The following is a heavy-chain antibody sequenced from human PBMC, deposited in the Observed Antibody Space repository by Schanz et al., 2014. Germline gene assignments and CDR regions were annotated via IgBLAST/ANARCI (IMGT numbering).Heavy chain of an antibody. V-gene: IGHV1-69*04. CDR2: IISILGIP. CDR3: ARVSMEFERGKSYYYYMDV. J-gene: IGHJ6*03. Sequence: QVQLVQSGAEVKKPGASVKVSCKASGYTFTSYGINWVRQAPGQGLEWMGRIISILGIPNYAQKFQGRVTFTADKSTSTAYMELNSLTSEDTAVYYCARVSMEFERGKSYYYYMDVWGRGTTVTVSS. CDR1: GYTFTSYG. D-gene: IGHD3-10*01.